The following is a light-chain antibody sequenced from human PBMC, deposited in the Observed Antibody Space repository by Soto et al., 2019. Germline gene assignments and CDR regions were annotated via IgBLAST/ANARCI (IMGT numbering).Light chain of an antibody. J-gene: IGKJ5*01. CDR3: QQRSNWPRGIT. Sequence: EIVLTQSPATLSLSPGERASLSCRASQTVSSYLLWYQQKPGQAPRLLIYDASNRATGVPARFTGSGSETDFTLTISSLEPEDFAVYYCQQRSNWPRGITFGQGTRLEIK. V-gene: IGKV3-11*01. CDR1: QTVSSY. CDR2: DAS.